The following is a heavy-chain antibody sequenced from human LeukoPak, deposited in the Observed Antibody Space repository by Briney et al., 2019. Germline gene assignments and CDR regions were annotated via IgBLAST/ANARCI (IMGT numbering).Heavy chain of an antibody. J-gene: IGHJ4*01. Sequence: SETLSPTCTVSGGSITISDYYGGWIRLPPGKGLEWIGTISHTVTTYYNPSLQSRVTISVDKSKNQFALNLSSVTAADRCVCYRATREHPGENWGHGDLVTVSS. CDR2: ISHTVTT. CDR1: GGSITISDYY. V-gene: IGHV4-39*01. D-gene: IGHD3-10*01. CDR3: ATREHPGEN.